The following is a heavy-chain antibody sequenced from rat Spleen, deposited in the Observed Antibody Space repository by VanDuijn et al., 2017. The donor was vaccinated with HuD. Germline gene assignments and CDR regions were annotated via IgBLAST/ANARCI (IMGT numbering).Heavy chain of an antibody. CDR2: ITNTGGST. J-gene: IGHJ3*01. CDR1: GFTFNNYW. D-gene: IGHD1-11*01. V-gene: IGHV5-31*01. Sequence: EVQLVESDGGLVQPGRSLKLSCVASGFTFNNYWMTWIRQAPGKGLEWVASITNTGGSTYYSDSVKGRFTISRDNAENTVYLQMNSLKSEDTATYYCAKDHYGGYPFAYWGQGTLVTVSS. CDR3: AKDHYGGYPFAY.